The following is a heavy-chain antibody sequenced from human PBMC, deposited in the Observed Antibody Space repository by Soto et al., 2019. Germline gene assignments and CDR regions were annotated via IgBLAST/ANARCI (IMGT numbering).Heavy chain of an antibody. D-gene: IGHD3-3*01. CDR3: ARVGITIFGVVIIHWAFDI. CDR1: GGSFSGYY. CDR2: INHSGST. Sequence: PSETLSLTCAVYGGSFSGYYWSWIRQPPGKGLEWIGEINHSGSTNYNPSLKSRVTISVDTSKNQFSLKLRSVTAEDTAVYYCARVGITIFGVVIIHWAFDISGQVTMVTVSS. V-gene: IGHV4-34*01. J-gene: IGHJ3*02.